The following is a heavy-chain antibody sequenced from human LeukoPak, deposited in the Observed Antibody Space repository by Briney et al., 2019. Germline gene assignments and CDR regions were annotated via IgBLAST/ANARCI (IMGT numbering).Heavy chain of an antibody. CDR2: IYYSGST. CDR3: ARRWVVPAALDY. V-gene: IGHV4-59*12. CDR1: GGSISSYY. D-gene: IGHD2-2*01. Sequence: SETLSLTCTVSGGSISSYYWSWIRQPPGKGLEWIGYIYYSGSTNYNPSLKSRVTISVDTSKNQFSLKLSSVTAADTAVYYCARRWVVPAALDYWGQGTLVTVSS. J-gene: IGHJ4*02.